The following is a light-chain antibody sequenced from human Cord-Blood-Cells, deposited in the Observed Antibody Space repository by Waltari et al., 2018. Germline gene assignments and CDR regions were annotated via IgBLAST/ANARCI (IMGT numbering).Light chain of an antibody. CDR1: QSVSSN. J-gene: IGKJ2*01. Sequence: EIVMTQSRATLSVSPGERATLSCRASQSVSSNFAWYQQKPGQAPRLLSYGASTRATGIPARFSGSGSGTEFTLTISSLQSEDFAVYYCQQYNNWPLFTFGQGTKLEIK. V-gene: IGKV3-15*01. CDR2: GAS. CDR3: QQYNNWPLFT.